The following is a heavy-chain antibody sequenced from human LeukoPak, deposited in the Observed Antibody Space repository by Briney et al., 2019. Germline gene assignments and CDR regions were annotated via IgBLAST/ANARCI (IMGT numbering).Heavy chain of an antibody. Sequence: PGGSLRLSCAASGFSFTTYGMSWVRQAPGKGLEWVSIISGSGSNTYYADSVQGRFTISKDNSINTLYLQMNSLRAEDTAVYYCARDQLRTFDYWGQGTLVTVSS. CDR2: ISGSGSNT. CDR3: ARDQLRTFDY. CDR1: GFSFTTYG. D-gene: IGHD2-2*01. J-gene: IGHJ4*02. V-gene: IGHV3-23*01.